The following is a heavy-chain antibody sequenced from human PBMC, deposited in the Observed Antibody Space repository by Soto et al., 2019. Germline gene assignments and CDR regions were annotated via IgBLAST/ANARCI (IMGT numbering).Heavy chain of an antibody. J-gene: IGHJ5*02. CDR3: ARDLQLVHPVFDP. CDR1: GDSVSSNSAV. D-gene: IGHD6-13*01. CDR2: TYYRSKWYN. Sequence: SQTLSLTCAISGDSVSSNSAVWNWIRQSPSRGLEWLGRTYYRSKWYNDYAVSVKSRITINQDTSKTQFFLQLNSVTPEYTALFYCARDLQLVHPVFDPWGKGTLVTVSS. V-gene: IGHV6-1*01.